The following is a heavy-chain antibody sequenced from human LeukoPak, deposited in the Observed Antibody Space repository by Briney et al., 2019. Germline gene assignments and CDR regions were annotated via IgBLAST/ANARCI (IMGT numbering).Heavy chain of an antibody. CDR3: AKLGTMIVVVTYIDY. V-gene: IGHV3-23*01. J-gene: IGHJ4*02. D-gene: IGHD3-22*01. Sequence: ASVKVSCKASGGTFSSYARSWVRQAPGKGLEWVSAISGSGGSTYYADSVKGRFTISRDNSKNTLYLQMNSLRAEDTAVYYCAKLGTMIVVVTYIDYWGQGTLVTVSS. CDR2: ISGSGGST. CDR1: GGTFSSYA.